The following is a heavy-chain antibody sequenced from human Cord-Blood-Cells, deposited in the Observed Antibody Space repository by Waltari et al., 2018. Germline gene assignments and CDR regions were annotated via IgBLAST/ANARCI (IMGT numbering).Heavy chain of an antibody. J-gene: IGHJ3*02. CDR2: INTKRGGT. D-gene: IGHD3-10*01. Sequence: QVQLVQSGAVVKKPGASVKVSCKASGYTFTGSYMHLVRQAPGQGLEWMGWINTKRGGTNYAQKFQGRVNVTSDTSISTAYMELSRLRSDDTAGYYCARGSMGWGWACDIWGQGTMVTVSS. V-gene: IGHV1-2*02. CDR3: ARGSMGWGWACDI. CDR1: GYTFTGSY.